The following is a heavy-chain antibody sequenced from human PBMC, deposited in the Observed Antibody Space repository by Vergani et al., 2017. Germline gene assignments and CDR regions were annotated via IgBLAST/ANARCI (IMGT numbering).Heavy chain of an antibody. Sequence: QVQLQESGPGLVKPSQTLSLTCTVSGGSLSSGSYYWSWIRQPAGKGLEWIGRIYTSGSTNYNPSLKSRVTISVDTSKNQFSLKPSSVTAADTAVYYCARGPGSLLEVGDYMDVWGKGP. CDR1: GGSLSSGSYY. D-gene: IGHD3-3*02. V-gene: IGHV4-61*02. J-gene: IGHJ6*03. CDR2: IYTSGST. CDR3: ARGPGSLLEVGDYMDV.